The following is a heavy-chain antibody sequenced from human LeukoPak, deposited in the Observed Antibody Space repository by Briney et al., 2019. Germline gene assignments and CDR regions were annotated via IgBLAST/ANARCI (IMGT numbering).Heavy chain of an antibody. CDR1: GFTFSSYG. CDR3: AKDSGGYTYVFDY. J-gene: IGHJ4*02. V-gene: IGHV3-30*18. D-gene: IGHD5-18*01. Sequence: PWGSLRLSCAASGFTFSSYGMHWVRQAPGKGLEWVAVISYDGSNKYYADSVKGRFTISRDNSKNTLYLQMNSLRAEDTAVYYCAKDSGGYTYVFDYWGQGTLVTVSS. CDR2: ISYDGSNK.